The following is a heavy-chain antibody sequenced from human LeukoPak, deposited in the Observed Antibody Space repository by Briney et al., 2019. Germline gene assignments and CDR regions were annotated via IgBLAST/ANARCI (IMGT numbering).Heavy chain of an antibody. Sequence: PGGSLRLSCAASGFTFSHYWMTWFRKAPGKGLEWVAQTNQDGSEEYYMDSVKARFTISRDNAKNSVFLQMNSLRAEDTAVYYCVRDGGVSGYDLLDYWGQGTLVTVSS. CDR2: TNQDGSEE. J-gene: IGHJ4*02. V-gene: IGHV3-7*01. D-gene: IGHD5-12*01. CDR1: GFTFSHYW. CDR3: VRDGGVSGYDLLDY.